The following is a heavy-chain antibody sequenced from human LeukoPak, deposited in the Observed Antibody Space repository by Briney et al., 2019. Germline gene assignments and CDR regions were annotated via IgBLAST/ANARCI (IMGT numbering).Heavy chain of an antibody. CDR2: INPSGGST. CDR1: GYTFTSYY. J-gene: IGHJ6*03. D-gene: IGHD5-12*01. V-gene: IGHV1-46*01. Sequence: ASVKVSCKASGYTFTSYYMHWVRQAPGQGLEWMGIINPSGGSTSYAQKFQGRVTMTRDMSTSTVYMELSSLRSEDTAVYYCARERGREYRGYGTRHYYYYMDVWGKGTTVTVSS. CDR3: ARERGREYRGYGTRHYYYYMDV.